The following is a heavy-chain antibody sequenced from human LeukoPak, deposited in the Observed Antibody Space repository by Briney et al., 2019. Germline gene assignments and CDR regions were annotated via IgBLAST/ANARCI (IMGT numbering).Heavy chain of an antibody. CDR2: ISRSSGGST. J-gene: IGHJ6*02. CDR1: GFTFTSYA. V-gene: IGHV3-23*01. Sequence: GGSLRLSRAASGFTFTSYAMNWVRQAPGKGLEWVSGISRSSGGSTYYADSVKGRFTISRHNSKNTLYLQMNSLRAEDTAVYYCARGGIVVEYGMDVWGQGTTVTVSS. D-gene: IGHD2-2*01. CDR3: ARGGIVVEYGMDV.